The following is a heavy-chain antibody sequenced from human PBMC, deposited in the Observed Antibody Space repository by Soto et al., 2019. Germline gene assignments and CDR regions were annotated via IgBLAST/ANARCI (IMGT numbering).Heavy chain of an antibody. D-gene: IGHD6-13*01. CDR2: IYYSGST. Sequence: EILSLTCTVSGGSISSYYWSWIRQPPGKGLEWIGYIYYSGSTNYNPSLKSRVTISVDTSKNQFSLKLSSVTAADTAVYYCARAVGFSSSYMDVWGKGTTVTVSS. V-gene: IGHV4-59*01. J-gene: IGHJ6*03. CDR1: GGSISSYY. CDR3: ARAVGFSSSYMDV.